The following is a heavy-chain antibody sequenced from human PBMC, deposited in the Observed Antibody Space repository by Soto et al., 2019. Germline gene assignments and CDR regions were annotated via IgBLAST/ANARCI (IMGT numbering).Heavy chain of an antibody. J-gene: IGHJ4*02. D-gene: IGHD3-10*01. CDR1: GGSASSGSYY. V-gene: IGHV4-61*01. CDR3: ARVSPFTMVRGVNEGGRNDY. CDR2: IYYSGSA. Sequence: PSETLSLTCTVSGGSASSGSYYWSWIRQPPGKGLEWIGYIYYSGSANYNPSLKSRVTISVDTSKNQFSLKLSSVTAADTAVYYCARVSPFTMVRGVNEGGRNDYWGQGTLVTVSS.